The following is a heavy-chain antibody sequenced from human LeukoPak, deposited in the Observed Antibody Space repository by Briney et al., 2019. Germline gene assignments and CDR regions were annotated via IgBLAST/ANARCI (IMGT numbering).Heavy chain of an antibody. D-gene: IGHD5-18*01. CDR3: ARGGGYSYGSFDY. V-gene: IGHV3-74*01. CDR1: GIIFSNYW. J-gene: IGHJ4*02. Sequence: GGSLRLSCAASGIIFSNYWMHWVRQAPGKGLVWVSRINRDGSSTSYADSVKGRFTISRDNAKNTLYLQMNSLRAEDTAVYYCARGGGYSYGSFDYWGQGTLVTISS. CDR2: INRDGSST.